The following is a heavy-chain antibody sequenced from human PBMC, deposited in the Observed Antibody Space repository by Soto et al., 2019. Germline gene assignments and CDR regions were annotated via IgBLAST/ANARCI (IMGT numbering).Heavy chain of an antibody. Sequence: PGGSLRLSCAASGFTFDDYNMHWVRQAPGKGLEWVSLISRDGTNTNYAESVKGRFTISRDNSKNSLYLQMNSLRTEDTALYYCVKATYYYDVSSYYPLGSWGQGTLVTVSS. CDR2: ISRDGTNT. CDR3: VKATYYYDVSSYYPLGS. V-gene: IGHV3-43*01. J-gene: IGHJ5*02. CDR1: GFTFDDYN. D-gene: IGHD3-22*01.